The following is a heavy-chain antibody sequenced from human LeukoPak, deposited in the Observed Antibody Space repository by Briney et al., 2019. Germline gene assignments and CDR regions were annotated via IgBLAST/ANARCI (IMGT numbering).Heavy chain of an antibody. D-gene: IGHD2-2*01. CDR1: GGSFSGYY. Sequence: SETLSLTYAVYGGSFSGYYWSWIRQPPGKGLEWIGEINHSGSTNYNPSLKSRVTISVDTSKNQFSLKLSSVTAADTAVYYCATGPNCSSTSCYFGGDYWGQGTLVTVSS. V-gene: IGHV4-34*01. J-gene: IGHJ4*02. CDR3: ATGPNCSSTSCYFGGDY. CDR2: INHSGST.